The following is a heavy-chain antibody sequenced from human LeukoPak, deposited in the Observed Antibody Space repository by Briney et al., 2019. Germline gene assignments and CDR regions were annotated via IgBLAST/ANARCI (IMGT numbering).Heavy chain of an antibody. Sequence: PSETLSLTCAVYGGSFSGYYWSWIRQPAGKGLEWIGRIYTSGSTNYNPSLKSRVSISVDTSKNQFSLKLSSVTAADAAVYYCARDTYYYGSGSYRLDYWGQGTLVTVSS. J-gene: IGHJ4*02. CDR1: GGSFSGYY. CDR2: IYTSGST. CDR3: ARDTYYYGSGSYRLDY. V-gene: IGHV4-4*07. D-gene: IGHD3-10*01.